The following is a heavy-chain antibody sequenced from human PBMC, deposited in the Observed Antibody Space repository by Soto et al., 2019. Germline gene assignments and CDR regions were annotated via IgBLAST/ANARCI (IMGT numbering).Heavy chain of an antibody. CDR1: GYTFTSYY. D-gene: IGHD2-15*01. CDR3: ARDQGLTGYFGH. V-gene: IGHV1-46*03. CDR2: INPSGGTT. J-gene: IGHJ4*02. Sequence: GASVKVSCKASGYTFTSYYMHWVRQAPGQGLEWMGIINPSGGTTSYAQKFQGRVTMTRDTSTNTVYMELSSLRSEDTAVYYCARDQGLTGYFGHWGQGTLVTVSS.